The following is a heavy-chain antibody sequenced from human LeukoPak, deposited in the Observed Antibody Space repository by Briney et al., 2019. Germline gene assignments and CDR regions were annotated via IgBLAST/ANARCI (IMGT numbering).Heavy chain of an antibody. D-gene: IGHD1-26*01. CDR2: ISGGGGST. J-gene: IGHJ4*02. CDR1: GFTFTSYS. V-gene: IGHV3-23*01. Sequence: GGSLRLSCAASGFTFTSYSMNWVRQAPGEGLEWVSTISGGGGSTYYADSVKGRFTISRDNSKNTLYLQVNSLRAEDAAVYYCAIGGKWDVTPFDYWGQGTLVTVSS. CDR3: AIGGKWDVTPFDY.